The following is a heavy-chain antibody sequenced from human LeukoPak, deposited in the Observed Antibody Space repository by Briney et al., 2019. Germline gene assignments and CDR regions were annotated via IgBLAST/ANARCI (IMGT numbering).Heavy chain of an antibody. Sequence: SETLSLTCTVSGGSISSYYWSWIRQPPGKGLEWIGYIYYSGSTNYNPSLKSRVTISVDTSKNQFSLKLNSVTAADTAVYYCARPYHDFWSGSYYYYMDVWGKGTTVTVSS. J-gene: IGHJ6*03. CDR3: ARPYHDFWSGSYYYYMDV. D-gene: IGHD3-3*01. CDR2: IYYSGST. V-gene: IGHV4-59*01. CDR1: GGSISSYY.